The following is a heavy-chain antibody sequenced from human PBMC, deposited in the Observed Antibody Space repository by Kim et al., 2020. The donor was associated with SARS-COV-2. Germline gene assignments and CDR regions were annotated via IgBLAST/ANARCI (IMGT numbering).Heavy chain of an antibody. CDR2: NT. V-gene: IGHV1-18*01. CDR3: AALLRLGET. D-gene: IGHD3-16*01. Sequence: NTNYAQKLQGRVTMTTDTSTSTAYMELRSLRSDDTAVYYCAALLRLGETWGQGTLVTVSS. J-gene: IGHJ4*02.